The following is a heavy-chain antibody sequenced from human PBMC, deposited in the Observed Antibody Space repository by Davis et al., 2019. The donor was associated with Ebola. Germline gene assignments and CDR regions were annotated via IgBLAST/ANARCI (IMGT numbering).Heavy chain of an antibody. CDR2: ISGSGGST. J-gene: IGHJ6*02. CDR3: AKGRDIVVVPAAIIHYGMDV. CDR1: GFTFSSYA. Sequence: GESLKISCAASGFTFSSYAMSWVRQAPGKGLEWVSAISGSGGSTYYADSVKGRFTISRDNSKNTLYLQMNSLRAEDTAVYYCAKGRDIVVVPAAIIHYGMDVWGQGTTVTVSS. D-gene: IGHD2-2*02. V-gene: IGHV3-23*01.